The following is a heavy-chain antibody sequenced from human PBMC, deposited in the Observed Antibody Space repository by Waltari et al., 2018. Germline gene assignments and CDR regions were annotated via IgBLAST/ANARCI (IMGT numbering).Heavy chain of an antibody. CDR3: AGGSGWLTDS. CDR2: VSDSGST. CDR1: GGSIGTYY. J-gene: IGHJ4*02. Sequence: QVQLQESGPGLVKPSETLSLTCTVSGGSIGTYYWSWIRQPPGKGLQWIGLVSDSGSTNYTPSLKSRVTISVDTSRTQISLKLTSVTAADTAIYFCAGGSGWLTDSWGQGTLVTVSS. D-gene: IGHD6-19*01. V-gene: IGHV4-59*01.